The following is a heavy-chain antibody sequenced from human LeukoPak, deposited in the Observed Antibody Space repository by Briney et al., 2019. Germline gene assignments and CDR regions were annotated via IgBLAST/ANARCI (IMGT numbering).Heavy chain of an antibody. J-gene: IGHJ6*03. CDR3: ARRSGSYSHYYYYMDV. D-gene: IGHD1-26*01. CDR2: INWNGGST. V-gene: IGHV3-20*04. CDR1: GFTFDDYG. Sequence: GGSLRLSCAASGFTFDDYGMSWVRQAPGKGLEWVSGINWNGGSTGYADSVKGRFTISRDNAKNSLYLQMNSLRAEDTALYYCARRSGSYSHYYYYMDVWGKGTTVTVSS.